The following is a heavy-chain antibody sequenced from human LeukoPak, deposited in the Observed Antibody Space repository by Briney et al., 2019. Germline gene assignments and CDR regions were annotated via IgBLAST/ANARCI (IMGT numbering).Heavy chain of an antibody. V-gene: IGHV4-59*01. J-gene: IGHJ4*02. D-gene: IGHD3-10*01. CDR2: IYYSWST. CDR1: GGSISSYY. CDR3: ARTDYYGNRDFDY. Sequence: SETLSLTCTVSGGSISSYYWSWIRQPPGKGLEWIGYIYYSWSTNYNPSLKSRVTISVDTSKNQFSLKLSSVTAADTAVYYCARTDYYGNRDFDYWGQGTLVTVSS.